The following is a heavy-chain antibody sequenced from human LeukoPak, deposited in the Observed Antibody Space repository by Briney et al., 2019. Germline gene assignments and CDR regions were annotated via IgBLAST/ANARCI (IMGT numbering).Heavy chain of an antibody. V-gene: IGHV1-46*01. J-gene: IGHJ4*02. CDR2: INPSGGST. CDR3: ARDLAGMITFGGVNYYFDY. Sequence: ASVKVSCKASGYTFTSYYMHWVRQAPGQGLEWMGIINPSGGSTSYAQKFQGRVTMTRDTSTSTVYMELSGLRSENTAVYYCARDLAGMITFGGVNYYFDYWGQGTLVTVSS. D-gene: IGHD3-16*01. CDR1: GYTFTSYY.